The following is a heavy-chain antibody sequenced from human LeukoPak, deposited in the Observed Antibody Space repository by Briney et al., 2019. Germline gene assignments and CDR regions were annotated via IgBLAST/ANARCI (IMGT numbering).Heavy chain of an antibody. CDR2: ISGNGGST. Sequence: GGSLRLSCAASGFTFSSYAMSWVRQAPGKGLEWVSAISGNGGSTYYADSVKGRFTISRDNSKNTLYLQMNSLRAEDTAVYYCAKDQRGYCSSTSCYSGVDYWGQGTLVTVSS. CDR3: AKDQRGYCSSTSCYSGVDY. J-gene: IGHJ4*02. V-gene: IGHV3-23*01. D-gene: IGHD2-2*02. CDR1: GFTFSSYA.